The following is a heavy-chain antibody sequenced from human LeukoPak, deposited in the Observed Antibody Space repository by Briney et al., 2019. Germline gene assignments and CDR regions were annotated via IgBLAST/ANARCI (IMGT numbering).Heavy chain of an antibody. J-gene: IGHJ4*02. D-gene: IGHD5-18*01. CDR2: ISSSSSYT. Sequence: PGGSLRLSCAASGFTFSDYYMSWIRQAPGKGLEWVSYISSSSSYTNYADSAKGRFTISRDNAKNSLYLQMNSLRAEDTAVYYCARAAGPHTAMVLWGQGTLVTVSS. V-gene: IGHV3-11*06. CDR1: GFTFSDYY. CDR3: ARAAGPHTAMVL.